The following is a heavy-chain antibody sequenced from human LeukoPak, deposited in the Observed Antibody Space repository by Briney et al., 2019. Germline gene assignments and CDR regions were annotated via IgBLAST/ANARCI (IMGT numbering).Heavy chain of an antibody. CDR2: INHSGST. D-gene: IGHD3-10*01. Sequence: PSETLSLTCAVYGGSFSGYYWSWIRQPPGKGLEWLGEINHSGSTNYNPSLKSRVTISVDTSKNQFSLKLSSVTAADTAVYYCARISVVGTYYYYYGMDVWGQGTTVTVSS. CDR1: GGSFSGYY. V-gene: IGHV4-34*01. CDR3: ARISVVGTYYYYYGMDV. J-gene: IGHJ6*02.